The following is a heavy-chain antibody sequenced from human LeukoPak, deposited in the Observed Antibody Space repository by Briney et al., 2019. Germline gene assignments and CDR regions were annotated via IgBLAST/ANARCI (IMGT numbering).Heavy chain of an antibody. CDR2: ISGSGGST. V-gene: IGHV3-23*01. Sequence: GGSLRLSCAASGFTFSSYAMSWVRQAPGKGLEWVSAISGSGGSTYYADSVKGRFTISRDNSKNTLYLQMNSLRAEDTAVYYCAKESTIFGVVIIPFDYWGQGTLVTVSS. D-gene: IGHD3-3*01. J-gene: IGHJ4*02. CDR1: GFTFSSYA. CDR3: AKESTIFGVVIIPFDY.